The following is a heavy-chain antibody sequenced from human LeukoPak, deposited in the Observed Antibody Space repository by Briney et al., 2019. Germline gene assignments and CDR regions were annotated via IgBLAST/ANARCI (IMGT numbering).Heavy chain of an antibody. Sequence: SETLSLTRTVSGGSISSSSYYWGWIRQPPGKGLEWIGSIYYSGSTYYNPSLKSRVTISVDTSKNQFSLKLSSVTAADTAVYYCARQNWDYLLSIFDYWGQGTLVTVSS. V-gene: IGHV4-39*01. CDR2: IYYSGST. D-gene: IGHD7-27*01. CDR3: ARQNWDYLLSIFDY. CDR1: GGSISSSSYY. J-gene: IGHJ4*02.